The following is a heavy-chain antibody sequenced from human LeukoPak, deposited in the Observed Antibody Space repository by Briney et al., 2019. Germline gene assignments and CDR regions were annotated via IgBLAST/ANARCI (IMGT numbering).Heavy chain of an antibody. Sequence: PSETLSLTCTVSGGSLSSYYFSWIRQSPGKGLEWIGEINHSGSTNYNPSLKSRVTISVDTSKNQFSLKLSSVTAADTAVYYCAGVGSGYDDYWGQGTLVTVSS. V-gene: IGHV4-34*01. D-gene: IGHD5-12*01. CDR2: INHSGST. J-gene: IGHJ4*02. CDR1: GGSLSSYY. CDR3: AGVGSGYDDY.